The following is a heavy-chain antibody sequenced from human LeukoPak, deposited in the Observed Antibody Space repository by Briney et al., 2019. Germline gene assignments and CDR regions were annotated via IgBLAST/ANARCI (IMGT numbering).Heavy chain of an antibody. CDR3: ASIDSSSHKNVSPDY. CDR2: IYHSGST. Sequence: SGTLSLTCAVSGGSISSSNWWSWVRQPPGKGLEWIGEIYHSGSTNYNPSLKSRVTISVDKSKNQFSLKLSSVTAADTAVYYCASIDSSSHKNVSPDYWGQGTLVTVSS. V-gene: IGHV4-4*02. CDR1: GGSISSSNW. J-gene: IGHJ4*02. D-gene: IGHD6-13*01.